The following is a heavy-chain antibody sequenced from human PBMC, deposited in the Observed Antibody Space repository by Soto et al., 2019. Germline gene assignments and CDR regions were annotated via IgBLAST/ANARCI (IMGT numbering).Heavy chain of an antibody. Sequence: QVHLEQSGAEVKKQGASVTVSCKASGYSFSTNGISWVRQAPGHGLEWMGWISAENQKTNYAPKFQGRVTMTADTSTNTASMELRSLRSDDTAVYFCARVYSDYIDYWGQGTMVSVSS. CDR2: ISAENQKT. CDR1: GYSFSTNG. J-gene: IGHJ4*02. V-gene: IGHV1-18*04. CDR3: ARVYSDYIDY. D-gene: IGHD3-16*01.